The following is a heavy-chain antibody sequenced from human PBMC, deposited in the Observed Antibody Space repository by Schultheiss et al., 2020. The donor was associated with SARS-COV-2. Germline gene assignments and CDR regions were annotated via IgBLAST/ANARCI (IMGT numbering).Heavy chain of an antibody. CDR3: AREDDFWSGYLDP. CDR1: GFTFSSYA. V-gene: IGHV3-48*01. Sequence: GGSLRLSCAASGFTFSSYAMHWVRQAPGKGLEWVSYIRSSSSTTYYADSVKGRFTISRDNSKNTLYLQMNSLRAEDTAVYYCAREDDFWSGYLDPWGQGTLVTVSS. D-gene: IGHD3-3*01. CDR2: IRSSSSTT. J-gene: IGHJ5*02.